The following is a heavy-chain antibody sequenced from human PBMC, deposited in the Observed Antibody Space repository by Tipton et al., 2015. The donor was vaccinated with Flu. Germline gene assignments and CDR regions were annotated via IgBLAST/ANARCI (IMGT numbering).Heavy chain of an antibody. CDR1: GGSFSGYY. V-gene: IGHV4-34*01. J-gene: IGHJ5*01. CDR2: INHSGST. Sequence: TLSLTCAVYGGSFSGYYWSWIRQPPGKGLEWIGEINHSGSTNYNPSLKSRVTISVDTSKNQFSLKLSSVTAADTAVYYCARRDYSNYVSVPKNWFDSWGQGTLVTVSS. CDR3: ARRDYSNYVSVPKNWFDS. D-gene: IGHD4-11*01.